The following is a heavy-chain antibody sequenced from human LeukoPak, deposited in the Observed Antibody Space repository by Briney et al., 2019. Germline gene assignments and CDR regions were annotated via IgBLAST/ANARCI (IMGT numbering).Heavy chain of an antibody. J-gene: IGHJ4*02. Sequence: GGSLRLSCAGSGFTFSTYFMSWVRQAPGKGLEWVSTVSGSGGNTYYADSVKGRFAISRDNSRNTVYLQMNSLRVEDTAVYYCARDPRIQLWLYYFDYWGQGTLVTVSS. CDR2: VSGSGGNT. CDR3: ARDPRIQLWLYYFDY. D-gene: IGHD5-18*01. CDR1: GFTFSTYF. V-gene: IGHV3-23*01.